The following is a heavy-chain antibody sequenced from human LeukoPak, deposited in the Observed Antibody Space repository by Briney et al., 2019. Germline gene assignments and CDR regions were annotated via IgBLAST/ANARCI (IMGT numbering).Heavy chain of an antibody. D-gene: IGHD5-18*01. CDR3: AREDVDTAMVTYPGPFDI. CDR1: GYTFTGYY. Sequence: ASVKVSCKASGYTFTGYYMHWVRQAPGQGLEWMGWINPNSGDTKYAQKFQGRVTMTRDTSISTAYMELSTLRSDDTAVYYCAREDVDTAMVTYPGPFDIWGQGTMVTVSS. J-gene: IGHJ3*02. CDR2: INPNSGDT. V-gene: IGHV1-2*02.